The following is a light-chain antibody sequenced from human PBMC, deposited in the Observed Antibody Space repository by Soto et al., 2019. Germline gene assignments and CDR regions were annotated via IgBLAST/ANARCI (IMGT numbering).Light chain of an antibody. CDR2: AAS. CDR1: ESIARH. J-gene: IGKJ5*01. V-gene: IGKV1-39*01. CDR3: QQSYSTLSIT. Sequence: DIQMTQSPSSLSASVGDRVTITCRASESIARHLNWYQQKPGKAPKLLIYAASSLQNGVPSRFRCGGSGTDFTLTISNLQPEDFAPYYCQQSYSTLSITFGQGTRLEIK.